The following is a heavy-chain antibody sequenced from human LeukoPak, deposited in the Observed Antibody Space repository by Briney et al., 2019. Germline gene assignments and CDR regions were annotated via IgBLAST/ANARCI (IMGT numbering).Heavy chain of an antibody. CDR3: ARVYANGDSLYGMDV. V-gene: IGHV3-23*01. Sequence: PGGSLRLSCAASGFTFSTNAMSWVRQPPGKGREWVSAIRDSGGSTYYGDSVKGWFTISRDNSKNTVYLQMNSLRAEDTAVYYCARVYANGDSLYGMDVWGQGTTVTVSS. D-gene: IGHD2-21*02. CDR1: GFTFSTNA. CDR2: IRDSGGST. J-gene: IGHJ6*02.